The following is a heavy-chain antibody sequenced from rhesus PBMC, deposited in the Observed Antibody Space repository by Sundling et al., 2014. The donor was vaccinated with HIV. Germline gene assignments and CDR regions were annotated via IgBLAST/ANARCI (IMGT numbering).Heavy chain of an antibody. CDR2: IYGRGGTT. V-gene: IGHV4-165*01. CDR1: GGSFSGHY. CDR3: AIEINNDIDF. J-gene: IGHJ4*01. Sequence: QVQLQESGPGLVKPSETLSLTCAVSGGSFSGHYWGWIRQPPGKGLEWIGYIYGRGGTTSYNPSLKSRVTISTDTSKNQFSLELSSVTAADTAVYYCAIEINNDIDFWGQGVLVSVSS. D-gene: IGHD1-14*01.